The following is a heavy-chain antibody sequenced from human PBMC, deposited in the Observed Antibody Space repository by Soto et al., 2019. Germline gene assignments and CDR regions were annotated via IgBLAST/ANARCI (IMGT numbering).Heavy chain of an antibody. CDR3: ARDVVRSAGGDS. V-gene: IGHV1-69*01. Sequence: QVQLVQSGAEVNEPGTSVKVSCKASGGAFTTSSFVWVRQGPGQGLEWMGGIIPIFSKANVAQKFQARVTFTADEATRTAYMEMTSLTSEDTAIYYCARDVVRSAGGDSWGQGTLVTVSS. CDR1: GGAFTTSS. D-gene: IGHD2-15*01. CDR2: IIPIFSKA. J-gene: IGHJ4*02.